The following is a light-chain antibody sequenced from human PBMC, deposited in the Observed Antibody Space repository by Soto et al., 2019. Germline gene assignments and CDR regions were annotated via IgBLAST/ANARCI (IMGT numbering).Light chain of an antibody. CDR3: QQANSFPFT. V-gene: IGKV1-12*01. CDR2: TGS. CDR1: QAIDSW. Sequence: DIQMTQSPSSVSASVGDRVTITCRASQAIDSWLAWYQQKPGEAPKLLIFTGSLLHSGVPPRFSGSGSGTDFTLTISSLQPEDFATYYCQQANSFPFTFGGGTKVEIK. J-gene: IGKJ4*01.